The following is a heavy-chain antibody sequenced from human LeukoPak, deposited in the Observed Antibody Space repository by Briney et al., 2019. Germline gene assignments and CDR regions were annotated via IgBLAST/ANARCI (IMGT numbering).Heavy chain of an antibody. CDR1: GGTFSSYA. J-gene: IGHJ4*02. Sequence: ASVKVSCKASGGTFSSYAISWVRQAPGQGLEWMGGIIPIFGTANYAQKFQGRVTITADESTSTAYMELSSLRSEDTAVYYCAREKYYYDSSGPYYFDYWGQGTLVTVSS. D-gene: IGHD3-22*01. CDR3: AREKYYYDSSGPYYFDY. CDR2: IIPIFGTA. V-gene: IGHV1-69*13.